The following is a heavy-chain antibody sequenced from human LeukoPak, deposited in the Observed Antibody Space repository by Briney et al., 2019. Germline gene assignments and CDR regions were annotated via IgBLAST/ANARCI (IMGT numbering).Heavy chain of an antibody. J-gene: IGHJ4*02. CDR2: ISGSGGST. D-gene: IGHD4-17*01. CDR1: GFTFSSYA. Sequence: GGSLRLSFAASGFTFSSYAMSWVRQAPGKGLEWVSAISGSGGSTYYADSVKGRFTISRDNSKNTLYLQMNSLRAEDTAVYYCARVVDHDYGDYYLDYWGQGTLVTVSS. V-gene: IGHV3-23*01. CDR3: ARVVDHDYGDYYLDY.